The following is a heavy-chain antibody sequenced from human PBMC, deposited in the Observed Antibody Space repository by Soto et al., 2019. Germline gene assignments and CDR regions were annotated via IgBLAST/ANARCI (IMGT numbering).Heavy chain of an antibody. CDR1: GGSISSYY. Sequence: SETLSLTCTVSGGSISSYYWSWIRQPPGKGLEWIGYIYYNGSTNYNPSLKSRVTISLDTSKKQFSLKLSSVTAADTAVYYCARDSGYDYFYGMDVWGQGTTFTVSS. V-gene: IGHV4-59*01. CDR2: IYYNGST. D-gene: IGHD5-12*01. J-gene: IGHJ6*02. CDR3: ARDSGYDYFYGMDV.